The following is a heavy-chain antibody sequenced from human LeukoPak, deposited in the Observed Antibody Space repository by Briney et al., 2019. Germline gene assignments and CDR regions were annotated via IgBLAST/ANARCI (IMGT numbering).Heavy chain of an antibody. CDR3: ATNNPRGGDYYFDY. CDR2: FDPEDGET. V-gene: IGHV1-24*01. CDR1: GYTLTELS. J-gene: IGHJ4*02. Sequence: GASVKVSCKVSGYTLTELSMHWVRQAPGKGLGWMGGFDPEDGETIYAQKFQGRVTMTEDTSTDTAYMELSSLRSEDTAVYYCATNNPRGGDYYFDYWGQGTLVTVSS. D-gene: IGHD2-21*02.